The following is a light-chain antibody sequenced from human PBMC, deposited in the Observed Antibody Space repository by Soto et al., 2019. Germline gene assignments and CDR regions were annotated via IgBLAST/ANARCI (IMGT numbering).Light chain of an antibody. CDR3: QQYNSWMYT. CDR2: KAS. CDR1: QSISSW. J-gene: IGKJ2*01. Sequence: DIQMTQSPSTLSASVGDRVTITCRASQSISSWLAWYQQKPGKAPKLLIYKASSLESGVPSRFSGSGSGTEFTLTISSLQHDDFATSYCQQYNSWMYTFGQGTKLEIK. V-gene: IGKV1-5*03.